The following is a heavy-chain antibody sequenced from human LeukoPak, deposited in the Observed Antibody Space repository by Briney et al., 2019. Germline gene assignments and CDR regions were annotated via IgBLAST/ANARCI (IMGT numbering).Heavy chain of an antibody. Sequence: GGSLRLSCAASGFTFSSYDMHWVRQVTGKRLEWVSAIGIAGDTYYLDSVKGRFTISRENVKNSLYLQINTLRAGDTAVYYCAREVSGGMDVWGQGTTVTVSS. J-gene: IGHJ6*02. V-gene: IGHV3-13*04. CDR3: AREVSGGMDV. D-gene: IGHD3-10*01. CDR2: IGIAGDT. CDR1: GFTFSSYD.